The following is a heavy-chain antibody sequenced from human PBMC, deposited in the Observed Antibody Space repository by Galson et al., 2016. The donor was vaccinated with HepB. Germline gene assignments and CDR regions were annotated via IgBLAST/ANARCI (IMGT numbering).Heavy chain of an antibody. J-gene: IGHJ6*02. V-gene: IGHV3-9*02. CDR1: AFTSGDYA. D-gene: IGHD2-8*01. Sequence: SLRLSCATSAFTSGDYAIHWVRQAPGKGLEWVSGITWNSGTIAYAASVKGRFTISRDNARNSLYLQMNNLRTEDTALYYCAKDRVSFYYYGMDVWGQGTTVTVSS. CDR3: AKDRVSFYYYGMDV. CDR2: ITWNSGTI.